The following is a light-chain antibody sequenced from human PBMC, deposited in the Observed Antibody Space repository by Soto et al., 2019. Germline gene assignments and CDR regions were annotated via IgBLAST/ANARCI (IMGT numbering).Light chain of an antibody. CDR2: KAS. Sequence: DIQMTQSPSTQSASVGDRVTITCRASQSISSWLAWYQQKPGKAPKLLIYKASSLESGVPSRFSGSGSGTEFTLTISSLQPDYFATYYCQQYNSYTRAFGQGTKVEIK. CDR3: QQYNSYTRA. CDR1: QSISSW. V-gene: IGKV1-5*03. J-gene: IGKJ1*01.